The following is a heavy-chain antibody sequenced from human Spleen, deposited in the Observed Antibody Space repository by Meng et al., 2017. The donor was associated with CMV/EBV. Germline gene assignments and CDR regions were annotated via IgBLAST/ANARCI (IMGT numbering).Heavy chain of an antibody. D-gene: IGHD3-3*01. J-gene: IGHJ6*02. Sequence: SETLSLTCTVSGASISANYWSWSRRPPGKGLEYIGSISYTGYIEYNPSLKGRFTISRDNAKNSLYLQMNSLRAEDTAVYYCASCKISIFGRGSLWYYGMDVWGQGTTVTVSS. V-gene: IGHV4-59*12. CDR2: ISYTGYI. CDR1: GASISANY. CDR3: ASCKISIFGRGSLWYYGMDV.